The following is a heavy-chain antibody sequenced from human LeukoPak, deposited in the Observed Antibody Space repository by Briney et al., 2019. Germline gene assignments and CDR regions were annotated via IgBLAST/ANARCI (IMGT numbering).Heavy chain of an antibody. CDR2: VNHSGST. CDR3: ARSRVCSSTSCYEKYYYMDV. V-gene: IGHV4-34*01. Sequence: SETLSLTCAVYGGSFSGYYWSWIRQPPGKGLEWIGEVNHSGSTNYNPSLESRVTISVDTSKNQFSLKLSSVTAADTAVYYCARSRVCSSTSCYEKYYYMDVWGKGTTVTVSS. D-gene: IGHD2-2*01. J-gene: IGHJ6*03. CDR1: GGSFSGYY.